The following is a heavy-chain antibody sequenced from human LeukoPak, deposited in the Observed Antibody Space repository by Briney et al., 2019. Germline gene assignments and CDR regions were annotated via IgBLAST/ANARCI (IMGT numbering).Heavy chain of an antibody. CDR3: AKDLSTSKY. CDR2: ISYDGGNK. CDR1: GFTFSSYA. D-gene: IGHD2-2*01. Sequence: GGSLRLSCAASGFTFSSYAMHWVRQAPGKGLEWVAVISYDGGNKYYADSVKGRFTISRDNSKNTLYLQMNSLRAEDTAVYYCAKDLSTSKYWGQGTLVTVSS. V-gene: IGHV3-30-3*01. J-gene: IGHJ4*02.